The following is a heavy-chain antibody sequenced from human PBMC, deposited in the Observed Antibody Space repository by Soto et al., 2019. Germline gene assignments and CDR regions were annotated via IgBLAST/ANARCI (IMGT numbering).Heavy chain of an antibody. J-gene: IGHJ4*02. CDR1: GGTFSSCA. V-gene: IGHV1-69*13. D-gene: IGHD6-6*01. CDR2: IIPIFGTA. Sequence: EASVKVSCKASGGTFSSCAISCVRQAPGQGLEWMGGIIPIFGTANYAQKFQGRVTITADESTSTAYMELSSLRSEDTAVYYCASEWGRGSSSSRSFDYWGQGTLVTVSS. CDR3: ASEWGRGSSSSRSFDY.